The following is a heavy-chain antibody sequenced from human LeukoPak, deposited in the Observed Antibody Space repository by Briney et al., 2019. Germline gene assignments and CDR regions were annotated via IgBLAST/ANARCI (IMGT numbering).Heavy chain of an antibody. D-gene: IGHD2-15*01. Sequence: PSQTLSLTCTASGGSISSGSYYWSWIRQPAGKGLEWIGRIYTSGSTNYNPSLKSRVSISLDTSKNQFSLKLTSVTAADTAVYYCARGYCSGGSCYFEFWFDPWGQGTLVTVSS. CDR2: IYTSGST. CDR3: ARGYCSGGSCYFEFWFDP. CDR1: GGSISSGSYY. V-gene: IGHV4-61*02. J-gene: IGHJ5*02.